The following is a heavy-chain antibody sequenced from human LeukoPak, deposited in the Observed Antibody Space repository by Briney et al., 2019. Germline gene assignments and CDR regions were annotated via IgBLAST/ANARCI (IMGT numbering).Heavy chain of an antibody. J-gene: IGHJ4*02. CDR1: GYTFTGYY. CDR3: ARGTSIAAAGSFDY. V-gene: IGHV1-2*02. D-gene: IGHD6-13*01. CDR2: INPNSGGT. Sequence: ASVKVSCKASGYTFTGYYMHWVRQAPGQGLEWMGWINPNSGGTNYAQKFQGRVTMTRDTSTSTVYMELSSLRSEDTAVYYCARGTSIAAAGSFDYWGQGTLVTVSS.